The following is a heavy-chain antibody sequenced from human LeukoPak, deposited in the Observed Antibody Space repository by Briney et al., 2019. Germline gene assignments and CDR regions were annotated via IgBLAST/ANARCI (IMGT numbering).Heavy chain of an antibody. D-gene: IGHD5-12*01. CDR2: INHSGST. V-gene: IGHV4-34*01. J-gene: IGHJ5*02. Sequence: SETLSLTCAVYGGSFSGYYWSWIRQPPGKGLEWTGEINHSGSTNYNPSLKSRVTISVDTSKNQFSLKLSSVTAADTAVYYCARGWVDIVATTPYNWFDPWGQGTLVTVSS. CDR1: GGSFSGYY. CDR3: ARGWVDIVATTPYNWFDP.